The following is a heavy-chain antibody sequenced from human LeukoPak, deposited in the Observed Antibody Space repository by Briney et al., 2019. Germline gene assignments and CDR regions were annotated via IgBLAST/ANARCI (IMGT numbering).Heavy chain of an antibody. Sequence: PGGSLRLSCAASGFTFSSYAMSWVRQAPGKGVEWVSAISGSGGSTYYADSVKGRFTISRDNSKNTLYLQMNSLRVEDTAIYYCAKGRGYCTGGSCYSDYWGQGTLVTVPS. D-gene: IGHD2-15*01. CDR1: GFTFSSYA. V-gene: IGHV3-23*01. J-gene: IGHJ4*02. CDR3: AKGRGYCTGGSCYSDY. CDR2: ISGSGGST.